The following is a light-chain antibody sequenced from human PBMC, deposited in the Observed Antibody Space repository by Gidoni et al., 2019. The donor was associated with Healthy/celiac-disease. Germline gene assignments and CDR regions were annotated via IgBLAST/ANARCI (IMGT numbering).Light chain of an antibody. Sequence: TQPASVSGSPGQSITISCTGTSRDVGGYNYVSWYQQHPGKAPKLMIYDVSNRPSGVSNRFSGSKSGNTASLTISGLQAEDEADYYCSSYTSSSTRVFGGGTKLTVL. CDR3: SSYTSSSTRV. CDR2: DVS. J-gene: IGLJ2*01. V-gene: IGLV2-14*03. CDR1: SRDVGGYNY.